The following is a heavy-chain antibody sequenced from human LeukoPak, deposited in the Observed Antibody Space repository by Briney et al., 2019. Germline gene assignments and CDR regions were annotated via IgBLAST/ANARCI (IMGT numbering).Heavy chain of an antibody. CDR2: MNPNSGNT. D-gene: IGHD3-22*01. CDR3: ARETGGYYDSSGDFDY. J-gene: IGHJ4*02. V-gene: IGHV1-8*01. CDR1: GYTFTSYD. Sequence: ASVKVSCKASGYTFTSYDINWVRQATGQGLEWMGWMNPNSGNTGYVQKFQGRVTMTRNTSISTAYMELSSLRSEDTAVYYCARETGGYYDSSGDFDYWGQGTLVTVSS.